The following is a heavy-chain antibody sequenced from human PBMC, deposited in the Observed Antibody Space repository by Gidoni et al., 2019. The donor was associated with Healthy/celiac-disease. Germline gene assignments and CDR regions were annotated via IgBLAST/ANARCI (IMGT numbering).Heavy chain of an antibody. CDR1: GFTFDDDA. CDR2: ISWNSGSI. V-gene: IGHV3-9*01. CDR3: AKASTRLLWFGEHYYFDY. D-gene: IGHD3-10*01. J-gene: IGHJ4*02. Sequence: EVQLVESGGGLVQPGRSLRLSCAASGFTFDDDAMHWVRQAPGKGLEWVSGISWNSGSIGYADSVKGRFTISRDNAKNSLYLQMNSLRAEDTALYYCAKASTRLLWFGEHYYFDYWGQGTLVTVSS.